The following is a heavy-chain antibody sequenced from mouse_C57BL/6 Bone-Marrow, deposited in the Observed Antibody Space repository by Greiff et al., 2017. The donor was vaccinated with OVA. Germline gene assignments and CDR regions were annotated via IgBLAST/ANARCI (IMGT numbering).Heavy chain of an antibody. CDR3: ASHRLYRNYWYFDV. CDR1: GFTFSDYY. J-gene: IGHJ1*03. CDR2: ISNGGGST. Sequence: EVQLVESGGGLVQPGGSLKLSCAASGFTFSDYYMYWVRQTPEKRLEWVAYISNGGGSTYYPDTVKGRFTISRDNANNTLYMQMSRLKFEDTALDYCASHRLYRNYWYFDVWGTGTTVTVSS. V-gene: IGHV5-12*01. D-gene: IGHD1-2*01.